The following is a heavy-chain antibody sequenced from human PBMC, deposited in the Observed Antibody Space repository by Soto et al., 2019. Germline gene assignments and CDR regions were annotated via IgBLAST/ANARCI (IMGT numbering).Heavy chain of an antibody. CDR2: IIPIFGTA. CDR3: ARAGIGYDSSGYYLPFDY. CDR1: GGTFSSYA. J-gene: IGHJ4*02. D-gene: IGHD3-22*01. Sequence: QVQLVQSGAEVKKPGSSVKVSCKASGGTFSSYAISWVRQAPGQGLEWMGGIIPIFGTANYAQKFQGRVTITADESTSTAYMELSSLRSEDMAVYYCARAGIGYDSSGYYLPFDYWGQGTLVTVSS. V-gene: IGHV1-69*12.